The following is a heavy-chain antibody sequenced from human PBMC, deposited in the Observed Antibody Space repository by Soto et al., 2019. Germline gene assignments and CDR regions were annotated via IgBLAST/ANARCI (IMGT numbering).Heavy chain of an antibody. CDR3: AREHSSGWSCYFDY. CDR2: IYYSGST. V-gene: IGHV4-59*01. D-gene: IGHD6-19*01. CDR1: GGSISSYY. Sequence: SETLSLTCTVSGGSISSYYWSWIRQPPGKGLEWIGYIYYSGSTNYNPSLKSRVTISVDTSKNQFSLKLSSVTAADTAVYYCAREHSSGWSCYFDYWGQGTLVTVSS. J-gene: IGHJ4*02.